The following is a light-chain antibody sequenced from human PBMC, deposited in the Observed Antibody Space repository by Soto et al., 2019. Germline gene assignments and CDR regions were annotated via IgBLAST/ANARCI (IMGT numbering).Light chain of an antibody. Sequence: AIRLTQSPSSLSASVGDRVTITCRASQGISSALAWYQQKPGKPPKLLIYDASSLESGVPSRFSGSGSGTDFTLNISSLQPEDFATYYCQQFNSYLRTFGQGTKVEIK. CDR2: DAS. J-gene: IGKJ1*01. CDR1: QGISSA. CDR3: QQFNSYLRT. V-gene: IGKV1-13*02.